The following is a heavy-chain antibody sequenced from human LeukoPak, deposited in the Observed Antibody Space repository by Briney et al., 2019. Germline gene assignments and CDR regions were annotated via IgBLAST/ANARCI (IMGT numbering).Heavy chain of an antibody. J-gene: IGHJ5*02. Sequence: SETLSLTCTVSDVSISSYYWSWIRQPPGKGLEWIGYIYYSGSTNYNPSLKSRVTISVDTSKNQFSLKLSSVTAADTAVYYCARGGYSSSWYWFDPWGQGTLVTVSS. CDR2: IYYSGST. D-gene: IGHD6-13*01. CDR3: ARGGYSSSWYWFDP. CDR1: DVSISSYY. V-gene: IGHV4-59*01.